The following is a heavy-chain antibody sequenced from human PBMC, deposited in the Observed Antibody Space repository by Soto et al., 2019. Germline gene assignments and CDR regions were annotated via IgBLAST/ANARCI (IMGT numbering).Heavy chain of an antibody. V-gene: IGHV3-23*01. D-gene: IGHD3-3*01. CDR2: ISGSGGST. Sequence: GGSLRLSCSASGFTFSSYAMSWVRQAPGKGLEWVSAISGSGGSTYYADSVKGRFTISRDNSKNTLYLQMNSLRAEDTAVYYCASQLVRFLEWLSPFDYWGQGTLVSVSS. CDR3: ASQLVRFLEWLSPFDY. CDR1: GFTFSSYA. J-gene: IGHJ4*02.